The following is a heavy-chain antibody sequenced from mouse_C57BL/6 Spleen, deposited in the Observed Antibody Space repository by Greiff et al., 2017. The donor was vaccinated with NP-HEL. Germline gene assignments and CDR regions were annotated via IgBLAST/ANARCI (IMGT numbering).Heavy chain of an antibody. D-gene: IGHD2-4*01. CDR3: ARSGDYDGGVMDY. CDR1: GYTFTNYW. Sequence: QVQLQQSGAELVRPGTSVKMSCKASGYTFTNYWIGWAKQRPGHGLEWIGDIYPGGGYTNYNEKFKGKATLTADKSSSTAYMQFSSLTSEDSAIYYCARSGDYDGGVMDYWGQGTSVTVSS. V-gene: IGHV1-63*01. CDR2: IYPGGGYT. J-gene: IGHJ4*01.